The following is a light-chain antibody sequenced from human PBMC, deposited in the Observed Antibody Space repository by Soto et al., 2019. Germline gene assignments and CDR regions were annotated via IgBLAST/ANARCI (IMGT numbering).Light chain of an antibody. CDR1: QSVSSY. CDR2: DAS. Sequence: EIVLTQSPATLSLSPGERATLSCRASQSVSSYLAWYQQKPGQAPRLLIYDASNRATGIPARFSGSGSGTDFTLTISSLEPEAFAVYYCQQARTFGGGTKVEIK. CDR3: QQART. J-gene: IGKJ4*01. V-gene: IGKV3-11*01.